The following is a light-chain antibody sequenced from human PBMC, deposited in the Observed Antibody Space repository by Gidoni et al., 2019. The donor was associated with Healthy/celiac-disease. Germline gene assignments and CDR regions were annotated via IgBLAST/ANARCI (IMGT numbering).Light chain of an antibody. CDR1: SGSIASNY. V-gene: IGLV6-57*01. CDR2: EDN. Sequence: NFKLTQPHSVSESPGKTVTISCTRSSGSIASNYVQWYQQRPGSSPTTVIYEDNQRPSGVPDRFSGSIDSSSNSASLTISGLKTEDEADYYCQSYDSSNSYVFGTGTKVTVL. J-gene: IGLJ1*01. CDR3: QSYDSSNSYV.